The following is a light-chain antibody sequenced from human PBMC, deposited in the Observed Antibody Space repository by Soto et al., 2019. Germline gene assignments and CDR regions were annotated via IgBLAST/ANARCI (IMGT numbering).Light chain of an antibody. V-gene: IGLV2-14*03. CDR2: DVS. Sequence: QSALTQPASVSGSPGQSITISRTGTSSDVGGYNYVSWYQQYPGKAPKLMIYDVSYRPSGVSNRFSGSKSDNTASLTISGLQAEDEADYYCTSYASSNTRVVFGGGTKLTVL. CDR1: SSDVGGYNY. CDR3: TSYASSNTRVV. J-gene: IGLJ2*01.